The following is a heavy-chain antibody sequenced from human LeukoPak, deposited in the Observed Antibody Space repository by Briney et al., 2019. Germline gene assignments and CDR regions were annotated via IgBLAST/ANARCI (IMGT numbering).Heavy chain of an antibody. J-gene: IGHJ4*02. CDR3: AKAEGYDILTGLDY. D-gene: IGHD3-9*01. CDR1: GFTFRDAA. Sequence: GGSLRLSCAVSGFTFRDAAMTWVRQAPGKGLEWVSLISSSGNNAYYADSVKGRFTISRDNSKNTLYLQMNSLRTEDTAVYYCAKAEGYDILTGLDYWGQGTLVTVSS. CDR2: ISSSGNNA. V-gene: IGHV3-23*01.